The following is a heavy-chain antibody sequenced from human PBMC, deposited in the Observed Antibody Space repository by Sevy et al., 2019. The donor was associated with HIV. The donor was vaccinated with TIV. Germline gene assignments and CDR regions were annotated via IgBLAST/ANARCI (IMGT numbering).Heavy chain of an antibody. CDR2: IRNKANGGTT. D-gene: IGHD4-4*01. J-gene: IGHJ4*02. Sequence: GESLKISCAASGFTFSYYYMSGVRQAPGKGLEWVGFIRNKANGGTTESTTSVKGRFTISRDDSKSITYLQMKSLKTEDTAVYYCSRAYPTGLGYFDYWGQGTLVTVSS. V-gene: IGHV3-49*02. CDR3: SRAYPTGLGYFDY. CDR1: GFTFSYYY.